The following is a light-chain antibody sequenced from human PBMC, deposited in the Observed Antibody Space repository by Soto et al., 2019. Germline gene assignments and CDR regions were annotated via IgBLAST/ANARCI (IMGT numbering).Light chain of an antibody. CDR2: EVS. V-gene: IGLV2-8*01. Sequence: QSALTQPPSASGSPGQSVTISCTGTSSDVGGYNYVSWYQQHPGKAPKLMIYEVSKRPSGVPDRFSGSKSGSTASLTVSGLQAEDEADYYCSSYAGSNNFGVFGTGTKLTVL. J-gene: IGLJ1*01. CDR3: SSYAGSNNFGV. CDR1: SSDVGGYNY.